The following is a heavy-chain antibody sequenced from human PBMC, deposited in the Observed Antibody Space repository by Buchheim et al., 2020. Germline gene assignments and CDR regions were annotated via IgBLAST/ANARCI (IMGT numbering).Heavy chain of an antibody. J-gene: IGHJ4*02. CDR3: AKTGAQGYLEY. CDR1: GASISSRNW. CDR2: IYQSGTT. V-gene: IGHV4-4*02. Sequence: QVQLQESGPGLVKPSGTLSLTCSVSGASISSRNWWTWVRQSPGKGLEWIGEIYQSGTTNYNPSLKSRVTISMDKSKNQFSLKVNSVTAADTAVFYCAKTGAQGYLEYWGRG. D-gene: IGHD6-13*01.